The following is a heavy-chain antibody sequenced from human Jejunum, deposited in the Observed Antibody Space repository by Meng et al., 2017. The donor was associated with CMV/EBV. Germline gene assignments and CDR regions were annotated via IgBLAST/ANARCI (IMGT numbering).Heavy chain of an antibody. Sequence: LSCEASGFTFSGYYMTWVRQAPGKGLEWISYINGGGSVVYYADSVKGRFTVSRDNSKDTLYLQMNSLRVEDTGVYYCAKTYRGDQGDYWGQGTLVTVSS. CDR1: GFTFSGYY. D-gene: IGHD3-10*01. V-gene: IGHV3-11*01. CDR3: AKTYRGDQGDY. J-gene: IGHJ4*02. CDR2: INGGGSVV.